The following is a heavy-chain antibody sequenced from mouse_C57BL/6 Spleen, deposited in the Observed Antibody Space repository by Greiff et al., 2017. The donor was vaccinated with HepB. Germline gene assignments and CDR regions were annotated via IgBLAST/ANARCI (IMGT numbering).Heavy chain of an antibody. D-gene: IGHD1-1*01. V-gene: IGHV14-4*01. J-gene: IGHJ3*01. Sequence: EVKLMESGAELVRPGASVKLSCTASGFNIKDDYMHWVKQRPEQGLEWIGWIDPENGDTEYASKFQGKATITADTSSNTAYLQLSSLTSEDTAVYYCTTRVGAYWGQGTLVTVSA. CDR2: IDPENGDT. CDR1: GFNIKDDY. CDR3: TTRVGAY.